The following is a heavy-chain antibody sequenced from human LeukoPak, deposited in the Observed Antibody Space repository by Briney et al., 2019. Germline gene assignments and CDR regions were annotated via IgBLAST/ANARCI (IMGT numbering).Heavy chain of an antibody. D-gene: IGHD2-2*01. CDR3: VKDRGDCSSTSCYDAFDI. CDR2: ISSNGGST. CDR1: GFTFSSYA. J-gene: IGHJ3*02. V-gene: IGHV3-64D*06. Sequence: GGSLRLSCSASGFTFSSYAMHWVRQASGKGLEYVSAISSNGGSTYYADSVKSRFTISGDNSKNPLYLQMSSLRAEDTAVYYCVKDRGDCSSTSCYDAFDIWGQGTMVTVSS.